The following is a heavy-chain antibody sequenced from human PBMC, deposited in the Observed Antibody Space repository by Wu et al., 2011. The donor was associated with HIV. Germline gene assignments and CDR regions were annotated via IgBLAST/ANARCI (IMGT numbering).Heavy chain of an antibody. Sequence: QAQLVQSGAEVREPGSSVKVSCKASGGTLRKYAFSWVRQAPGQGLEWLGRIIPLFGTSNYAENLQDRVTFIADESTRTVFMQLSSLKSDDTAVYYCAFGGGEILNMYYFNFWGQGTLVKVSS. CDR2: IIPLFGTS. D-gene: IGHD3-3*01. CDR1: GGTLRKYA. J-gene: IGHJ4*02. V-gene: IGHV1-69*15. CDR3: AFGGGEILNMYYFNF.